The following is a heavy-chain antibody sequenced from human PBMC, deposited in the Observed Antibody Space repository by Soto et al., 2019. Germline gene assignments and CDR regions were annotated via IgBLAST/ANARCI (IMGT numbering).Heavy chain of an antibody. Sequence: QVQLVQSGAEVKKPGSSVKVSCKASGGTFSSYTISWVRQAPGQGLEWMGRIIPILGIANHAQKFQGRVTMTKESSKSTAYMELRSVRSEYTAVYYCARGGAVYHVSWSEYGMDVWGRGTTVTVSS. CDR1: GGTFSSYT. V-gene: IGHV1-69*02. D-gene: IGHD1-20*01. J-gene: IGHJ6*02. CDR3: ARGGAVYHVSWSEYGMDV. CDR2: IIPILGIA.